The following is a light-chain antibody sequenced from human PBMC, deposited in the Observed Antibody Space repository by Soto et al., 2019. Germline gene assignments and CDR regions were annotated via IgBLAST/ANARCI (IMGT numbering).Light chain of an antibody. CDR3: CSYANSGSFV. J-gene: IGLJ1*01. Sequence: QSVLTQPASVSGSPGQSITISCTASSSHIGSSNLVSWYQHHSGKAPKLIIYEGSRRPSGISHRFSGSRSGNTASLTISGLRAEDEADYYCCSYANSGSFVFGTGTKLTVL. CDR1: SSHIGSSNL. CDR2: EGS. V-gene: IGLV2-23*01.